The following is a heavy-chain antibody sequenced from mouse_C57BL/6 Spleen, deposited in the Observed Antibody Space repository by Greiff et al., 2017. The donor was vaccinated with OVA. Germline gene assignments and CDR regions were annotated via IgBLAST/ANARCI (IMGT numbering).Heavy chain of an antibody. D-gene: IGHD2-1*01. Sequence: EVQLQQSGPELVKPGASVKISCKASGYTFTDYYMNWVKQSHGKSLEWIGDINPNNGGTSYNQKFKGKATLTVDKSSRTAYMELRSLTSEDSAVYYCARSDYGNYDYWGQGTTLTVSS. CDR3: ARSDYGNYDY. CDR1: GYTFTDYY. J-gene: IGHJ2*01. V-gene: IGHV1-26*01. CDR2: INPNNGGT.